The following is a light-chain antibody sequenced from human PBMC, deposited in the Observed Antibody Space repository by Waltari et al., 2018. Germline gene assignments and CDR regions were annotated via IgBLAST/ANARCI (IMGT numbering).Light chain of an antibody. CDR2: GVT. CDR1: SSDVGDYNY. J-gene: IGLJ2*01. V-gene: IGLV2-14*01. Sequence: QSALTQPASVSGSPGQSITISCTGTSSDVGDYNYVSWYQQHPGKVPKLMIFGVTNRPSGVSNRFSGSKSGNTASLTISGLQAEDEADYYCCSYTSSHTVVFGGGTKLTVL. CDR3: CSYTSSHTVV.